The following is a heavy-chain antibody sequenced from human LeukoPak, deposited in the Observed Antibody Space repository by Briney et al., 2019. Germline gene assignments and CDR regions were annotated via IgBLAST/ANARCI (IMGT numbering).Heavy chain of an antibody. D-gene: IGHD3-3*01. Sequence: QPGGSLRLSCAASGFTFSSYWMSWVRRAPGKGLEWVANIKQDGSEKYYVDSVKGRFTISRDNAKNSLYLQMNSLRAEDTAVYYCARDSGEYYDFWSGYLSLHWYFDYWGQGTLVTVS. J-gene: IGHJ4*02. CDR1: GFTFSSYW. CDR3: ARDSGEYYDFWSGYLSLHWYFDY. CDR2: IKQDGSEK. V-gene: IGHV3-7*01.